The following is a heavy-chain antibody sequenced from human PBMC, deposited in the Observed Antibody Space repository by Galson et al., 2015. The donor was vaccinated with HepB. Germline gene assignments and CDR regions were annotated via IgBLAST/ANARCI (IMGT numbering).Heavy chain of an antibody. Sequence: SLRLSCAVSGFTLSSDWMSWVRQAPGKGLEWVANIKEDGSETYYVDSLKGRFTISRDNAKNLLYLQMNSLRVEDTAVYYCARFMTLNRYTDVWGRGTLVTVSS. CDR2: IKEDGSET. V-gene: IGHV3-7*01. J-gene: IGHJ2*01. D-gene: IGHD3-16*01. CDR1: GFTLSSDW. CDR3: ARFMTLNRYTDV.